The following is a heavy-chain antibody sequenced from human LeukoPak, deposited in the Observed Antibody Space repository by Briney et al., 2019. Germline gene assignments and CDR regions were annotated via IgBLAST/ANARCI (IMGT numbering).Heavy chain of an antibody. CDR2: IYDDNT. D-gene: IGHD3-10*01. CDR1: GFTVSSNY. Sequence: GGSLRLSCAASGFTVSSNYMNWVRQAPGKGLEWVSTIYDDNTYYADSVKGRFAISTDNSKNTLYLQMNSLRVEDTAVYFCAARKVRGVWFYLDYWGQGTLVTVSS. V-gene: IGHV3-53*01. CDR3: AARKVRGVWFYLDY. J-gene: IGHJ4*02.